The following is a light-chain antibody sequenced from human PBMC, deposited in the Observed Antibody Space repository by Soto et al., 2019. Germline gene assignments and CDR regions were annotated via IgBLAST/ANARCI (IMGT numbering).Light chain of an antibody. Sequence: DIQMPQSPSSLSASVGDRVTITCRASQSISTYLNWYQQKPGKAPNLLIYTASTLQTGVPSRFTGSGSGTDFTLTVTNMQPEDFATYYCQQSHRTPYTFGQGTKVEIK. V-gene: IGKV1-39*01. CDR2: TAS. J-gene: IGKJ2*01. CDR3: QQSHRTPYT. CDR1: QSISTY.